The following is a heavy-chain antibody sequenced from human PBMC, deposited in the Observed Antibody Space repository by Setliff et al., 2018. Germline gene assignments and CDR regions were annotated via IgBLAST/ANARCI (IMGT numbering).Heavy chain of an antibody. J-gene: IGHJ4*02. CDR1: GASISSSNW. Sequence: SETLSLTCAVSGASISSSNWWSWVRQPPGKGLEWIGYIYYSGNTYYNPSLKSRVTISVDTSKNQFSLKLSSVTAADTAVYYCARGRAGHSGHWGQGTLVTVSS. D-gene: IGHD6-19*01. CDR3: ARGRAGHSGH. V-gene: IGHV4-4*02. CDR2: IYYSGNT.